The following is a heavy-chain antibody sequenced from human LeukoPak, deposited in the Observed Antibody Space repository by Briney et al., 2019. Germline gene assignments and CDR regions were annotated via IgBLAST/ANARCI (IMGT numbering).Heavy chain of an antibody. CDR3: AKDNGEGIAAAGPFDY. CDR1: GFTFDDYA. Sequence: GGSLRLSCAASGFTFDDYAMHWVRQAPGKGLEWVSGISWNSGSIGYADSVKGRFTISRDNAKNSLYLQMNSLRAEDTALYYCAKDNGEGIAAAGPFDYWGQGTLVTVSS. J-gene: IGHJ4*02. V-gene: IGHV3-9*01. CDR2: ISWNSGSI. D-gene: IGHD6-13*01.